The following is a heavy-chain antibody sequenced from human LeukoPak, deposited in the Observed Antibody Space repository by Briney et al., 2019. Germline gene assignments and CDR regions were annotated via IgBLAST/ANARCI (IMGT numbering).Heavy chain of an antibody. CDR2: MNPNSGNT. D-gene: IGHD3-22*01. V-gene: IGHV1-8*01. CDR1: GYTFTSYD. CDR3: AFCYYYDSSGYYEVGFDP. Sequence: ASVKVPCKASGYTFTSYDINWVRQATGQGLEWMGWMNPNSGNTGYAQKFQGRVTMTRNTSISTAYMELSSLRSEDTAVYYCAFCYYYDSSGYYEVGFDPWGQGTLVTVSS. J-gene: IGHJ5*02.